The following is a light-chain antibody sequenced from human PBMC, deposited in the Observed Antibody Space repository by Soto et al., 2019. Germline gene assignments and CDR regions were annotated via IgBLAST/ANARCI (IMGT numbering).Light chain of an antibody. V-gene: IGKV1-5*01. CDR1: QSISSN. CDR2: DAS. J-gene: IGKJ1*01. CDR3: QQYNSHSLT. Sequence: GDRVTITCRATQSISSNLHRYQHKPGKAPELLISDASSLESGVPSRFSGSGSGTEFTLTISTLRPDDFATYFCQQYNSHSLTFGQGTKVDIK.